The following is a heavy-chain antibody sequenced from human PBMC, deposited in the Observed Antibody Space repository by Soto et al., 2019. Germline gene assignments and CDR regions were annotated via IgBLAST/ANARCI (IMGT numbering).Heavy chain of an antibody. CDR2: IIPILGIA. V-gene: IGHV1-69*08. Sequence: QVQLVQSGAEVKKPGSSVKVSCKASGGTFSSYTISWVRQAPGQGLEWMGRIIPILGIANYAQKFQGRVTITADKSTSTAYMELSSLRSEDTAVYYCARDMLHIGFDYWCKGTLVTVSS. CDR3: ARDMLHIGFDY. J-gene: IGHJ4*02. CDR1: GGTFSSYT. D-gene: IGHD3-16*01.